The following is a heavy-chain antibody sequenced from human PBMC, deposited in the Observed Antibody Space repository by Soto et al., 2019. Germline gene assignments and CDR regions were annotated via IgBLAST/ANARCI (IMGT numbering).Heavy chain of an antibody. CDR3: ARDYGGAYVDY. CDR1: GYTFTSYY. D-gene: IGHD1-26*01. V-gene: IGHV1-46*01. CDR2: INPSGGST. J-gene: IGHJ4*02. Sequence: QVHLVQSGAEVKKPGASVKVSCKASGYTFTSYYMHWVRQAPGQGLEWMGIINPSGGSTTYAQKFQGRVTMTRDTSTSTVYMELSSLRSEDTAVYDCARDYGGAYVDYWGQGTLVTVSS.